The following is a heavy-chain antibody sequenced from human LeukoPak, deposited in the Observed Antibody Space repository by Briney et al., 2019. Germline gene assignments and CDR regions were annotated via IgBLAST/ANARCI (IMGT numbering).Heavy chain of an antibody. CDR3: AKDSGSGSYEKNY. CDR2: ISGSGGST. CDR1: GFTFSRYA. D-gene: IGHD1-26*01. Sequence: GGSLRLSCAASGFTFSRYAMSWVRQAPRKGLEWVSAISGSGGSTYYADSVKGRFTISRDNSKNTLYLQMNSLRAEDTAVYYCAKDSGSGSYEKNYWGQGTLVTVSS. J-gene: IGHJ4*02. V-gene: IGHV3-23*01.